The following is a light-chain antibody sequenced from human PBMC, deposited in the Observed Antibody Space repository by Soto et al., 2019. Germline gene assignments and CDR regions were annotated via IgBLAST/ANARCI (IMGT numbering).Light chain of an antibody. Sequence: QSALTQPPSASGSPGQSVTISCTGTSSDVGGYNYVSWYQQHPGKAPRHMIYEVNKRPSGVPYRFSGYKSGNTASLTVSGLQADDEDVYYCSSYAGNNLLVCGGGTKVTVL. CDR2: EVN. CDR3: SSYAGNNLLV. V-gene: IGLV2-8*01. J-gene: IGLJ2*01. CDR1: SSDVGGYNY.